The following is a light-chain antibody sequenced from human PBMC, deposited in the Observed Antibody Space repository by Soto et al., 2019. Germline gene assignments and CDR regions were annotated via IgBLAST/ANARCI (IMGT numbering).Light chain of an antibody. CDR2: EVN. V-gene: IGLV2-8*01. CDR1: SSDVGGYNY. CDR3: SSYAGSNNYV. Sequence: QSVLTQPPSASGSPGRSVTISCTGTSSDVGGYNYVSWFQQHPGKAPKLMIYEVNKRPSGVPDRFSGSKSGNTASLTVSGLQAHDEADYYCSSYAGSNNYVFGSGTKVTVL. J-gene: IGLJ1*01.